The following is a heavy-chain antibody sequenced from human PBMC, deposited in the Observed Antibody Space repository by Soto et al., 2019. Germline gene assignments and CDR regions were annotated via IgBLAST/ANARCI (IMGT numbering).Heavy chain of an antibody. V-gene: IGHV1-69*01. CDR3: ARDSSGYRGQRRAFDI. Sequence: QVQLVQSGAEVKKPGSSVKVSCKASGGTFSSYAISWVRQAPGQGLEWMGGIIPIFGTANYAQKFQGRVTITADESMSTAYMELSSLRSEDTAVYYCARDSSGYRGQRRAFDIWGQGTMVTVSS. CDR2: IIPIFGTA. CDR1: GGTFSSYA. D-gene: IGHD3-22*01. J-gene: IGHJ3*02.